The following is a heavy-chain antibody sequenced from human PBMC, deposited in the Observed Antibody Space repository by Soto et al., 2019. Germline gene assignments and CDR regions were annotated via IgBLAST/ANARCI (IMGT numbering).Heavy chain of an antibody. J-gene: IGHJ6*03. CDR3: VKFRGRAYPYYYMDV. Sequence: PGGSLRLSCVTPGFTFSTYGMTWVRQAPGKGLEWVSYGGSGGSRYYAESVKGRFTISRDNSKNTLSLEMNSLRAEDTATYYCVKFRGRAYPYYYMDVWGKGTTVTVSS. CDR1: GFTFSTYG. D-gene: IGHD3-10*01. CDR2: GGSGGSR. V-gene: IGHV3-23*01.